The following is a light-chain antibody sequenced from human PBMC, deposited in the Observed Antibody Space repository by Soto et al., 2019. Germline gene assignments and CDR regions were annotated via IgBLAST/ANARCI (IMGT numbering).Light chain of an antibody. CDR3: QQYGSSLTWT. CDR1: QSVSSSY. CDR2: GAS. Sequence: EKMLTQTPGTLSLYPREKVTLSCRAIQSVSSSYLAWYQQKPGQAPRLLIYGASSRATGIPDRFSGSGSGTDVTLTSSRLEPFDFAVYSCQQYGSSLTWTFGQGTKVDIK. J-gene: IGKJ1*01. V-gene: IGKV3-20*01.